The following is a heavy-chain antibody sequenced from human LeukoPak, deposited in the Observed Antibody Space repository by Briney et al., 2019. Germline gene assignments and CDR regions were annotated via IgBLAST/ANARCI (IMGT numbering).Heavy chain of an antibody. V-gene: IGHV3-20*03. D-gene: IGHD3-10*01. CDR3: ARDKEGESGDAFDI. Sequence: GGTLSLYYAATGFPSDDYGMSWLRPAPPNGLEWVSGINWNDGSKRHEDSLKGRSTITRDNAHNPLYLQMNSLRAEDTALYYCARDKEGESGDAFDIWGQGIMVTVSS. J-gene: IGHJ3*02. CDR1: GFPSDDYG. CDR2: INWNDGSK.